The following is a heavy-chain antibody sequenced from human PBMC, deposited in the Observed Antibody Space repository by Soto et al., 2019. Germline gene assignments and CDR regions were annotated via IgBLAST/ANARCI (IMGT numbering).Heavy chain of an antibody. CDR1: GYSFTTYG. J-gene: IGHJ4*02. CDR2: INGYGHGA. Sequence: QVQLVQSGAEVRQPGASVKVSCKASGYSFTTYGMSWVRQAPGQGLEYMGWINGYGHGAKYVQRFQGRFSMTTDTSTNTFYMDLRSLISVESVVYYCVRDLNWDFYSWGQG. V-gene: IGHV1-18*01. CDR3: VRDLNWDFYS. D-gene: IGHD7-27*01.